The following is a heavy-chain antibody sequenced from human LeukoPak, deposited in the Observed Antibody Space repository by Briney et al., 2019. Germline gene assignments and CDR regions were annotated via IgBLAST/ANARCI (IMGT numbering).Heavy chain of an antibody. CDR3: AKRVFGSSFDP. Sequence: GGTLRLSCAASGFTFSNYDMSWVRQAPGKGLEWVSVISSSGGSTYYADSVKGRFTISRDNSKDTLYLQMNSLRAEDTAVYYCAKRVFGSSFDPWGQGTLVTVSS. CDR1: GFTFSNYD. D-gene: IGHD3-16*01. J-gene: IGHJ5*02. V-gene: IGHV3-23*01. CDR2: ISSSGGST.